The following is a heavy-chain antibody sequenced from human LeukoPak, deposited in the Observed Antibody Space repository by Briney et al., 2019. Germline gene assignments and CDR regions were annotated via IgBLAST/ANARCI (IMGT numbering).Heavy chain of an antibody. CDR2: IYYSGST. V-gene: IGHV4-59*02. D-gene: IGHD6-13*01. J-gene: IGHJ4*02. CDR1: GGSVSSHY. CDR3: ARVGSSSWYEYDY. Sequence: PSETLSLTCTVSGGSVSSHYWSWIRQPPGKGLEWIGYIYYSGSTNYNPSLKSRVTISVDTSKNQFSLKLSSVTAADTAVYYCARVGSSSWYEYDYWGQGTLVTVSS.